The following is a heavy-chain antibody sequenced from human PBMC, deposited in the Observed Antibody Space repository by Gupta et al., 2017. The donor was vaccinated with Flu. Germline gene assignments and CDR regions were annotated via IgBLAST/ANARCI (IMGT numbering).Heavy chain of an antibody. V-gene: IGHV3-11*05. D-gene: IGHD1-26*01. J-gene: IGHJ5*02. Sequence: QAQLVESGGGLVKPGGSLRLSCAASGFTFSDYQMNWVRQVPGKGLEWISYIDSGGTHTNYADSVKGRFTISRDNARNSLYLQMNSLRAEDTAVYYCARGPYTGSYFPLGAWGQGTLVTVSS. CDR2: IDSGGTHT. CDR1: GFTFSDYQ. CDR3: ARGPYTGSYFPLGA.